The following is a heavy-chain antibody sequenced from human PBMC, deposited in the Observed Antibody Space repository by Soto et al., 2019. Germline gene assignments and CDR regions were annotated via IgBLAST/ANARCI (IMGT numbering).Heavy chain of an antibody. J-gene: IGHJ4*02. Sequence: GGSLRLSCAASGFTFSTYNMNWVRQAPGKGLEWVSYISSSSIAIYYADSVNGRFIISRDNAKNSLYLQMNSLRDEDTALYYCARVPLTCGGDCYIADYWGQGPLVTVSS. CDR3: ARVPLTCGGDCYIADY. V-gene: IGHV3-48*02. D-gene: IGHD2-21*02. CDR1: GFTFSTYN. CDR2: ISSSSIAI.